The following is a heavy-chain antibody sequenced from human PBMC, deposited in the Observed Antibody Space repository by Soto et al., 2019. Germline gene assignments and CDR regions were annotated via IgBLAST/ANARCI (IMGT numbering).Heavy chain of an antibody. Sequence: EVQLVPSGAEVKKPGESLKISCKGSGYSFTSYWIGWVRQMPGKGLEWMGIIYPGDSDTRYSPSFQGQVTISADKSISTAYLQWSSLKASDTVMYYCAGLGPDYGVFTSFDYWGQGTLVTVSS. CDR3: AGLGPDYGVFTSFDY. CDR2: IYPGDSDT. CDR1: GYSFTSYW. V-gene: IGHV5-51*01. J-gene: IGHJ4*02. D-gene: IGHD4-17*01.